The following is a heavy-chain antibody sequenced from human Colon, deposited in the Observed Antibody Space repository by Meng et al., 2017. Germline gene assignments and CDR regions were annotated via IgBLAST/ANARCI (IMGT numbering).Heavy chain of an antibody. D-gene: IGHD1-1*01. J-gene: IGHJ4*02. Sequence: VGLVGALPDPWGSLGLCWAPSGLLISNYWFHWVRQAPGKGLVLVSRIHEDGRRTNYADSVKGRFTVSRDDAKNTLYLQLNILRPEDTAVYYCARGGLEPFDYWGQGTLVTVSS. V-gene: IGHV3-74*01. CDR1: GLLISNYW. CDR2: IHEDGRRT. CDR3: ARGGLEPFDY.